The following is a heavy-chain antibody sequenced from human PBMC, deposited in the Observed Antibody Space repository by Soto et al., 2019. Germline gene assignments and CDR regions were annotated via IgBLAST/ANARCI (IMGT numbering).Heavy chain of an antibody. CDR1: GFTFSGYA. V-gene: IGHV3-23*01. CDR3: AKAQSSSWYIFDY. D-gene: IGHD6-19*01. Sequence: GGSLRLSCAASGFTFSGYAMSWVRQAPGKGLEWVLGISGSGRSTYYADSVKGRFTISRDNSKNTLYLQMYSLRAEDTALYYCAKAQSSSWYIFDYWGQGTLVTVSS. CDR2: ISGSGRST. J-gene: IGHJ4*02.